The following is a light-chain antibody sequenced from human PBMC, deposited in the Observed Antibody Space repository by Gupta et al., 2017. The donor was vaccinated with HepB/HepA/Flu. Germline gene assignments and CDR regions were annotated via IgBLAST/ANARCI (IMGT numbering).Light chain of an antibody. CDR3: QQYSNFFRT. CDR2: KAS. Sequence: DIQMTQSPSTLSASVGDTVTITCRASQSIDIWLAWYQQKPGKAPNLLIYKASSLQSGVPSRFRGSGSGTEFTLTISSLQPDDFATYYCQQYSNFFRTLGQGTKVEIK. V-gene: IGKV1-5*03. J-gene: IGKJ1*01. CDR1: QSIDIW.